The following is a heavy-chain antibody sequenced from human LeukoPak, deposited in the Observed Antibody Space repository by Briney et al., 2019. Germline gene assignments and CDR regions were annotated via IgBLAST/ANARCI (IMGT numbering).Heavy chain of an antibody. CDR2: ILHDGSNK. V-gene: IGHV3-30*03. CDR1: GFTFSSYA. CDR3: ATLSGDSHGYDY. D-gene: IGHD5-18*01. J-gene: IGHJ4*02. Sequence: GGSLRLSRAASGFTFSSYAMHWVRQAPGKGLEWVAVILHDGSNKQYADSVKGRFTISRDNSKNTLYLQINSLRAEDTAVYYCATLSGDSHGYDYWGLGTLVTVSS.